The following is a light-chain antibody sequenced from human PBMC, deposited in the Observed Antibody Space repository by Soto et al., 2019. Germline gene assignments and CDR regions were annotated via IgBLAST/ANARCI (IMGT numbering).Light chain of an antibody. CDR2: GAG. J-gene: IGKJ1*01. CDR1: QSVSSGY. V-gene: IGKV3-20*01. Sequence: EIVLTQSPVSLSLSPGERATLSCRASQSVSSGYVAWYQQKPGQSPRLLMYGAGNRASGIPDRFRGSGSGTDFTLTISRLEPEDFAVYYCQQYGSSGTFGQGSKVDVK. CDR3: QQYGSSGT.